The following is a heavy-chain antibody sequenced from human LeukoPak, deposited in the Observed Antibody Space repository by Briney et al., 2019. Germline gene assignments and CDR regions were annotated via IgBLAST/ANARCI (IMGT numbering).Heavy chain of an antibody. V-gene: IGHV4-59*01. CDR3: ARDRGDDYSPFFDY. CDR2: IYSRGST. Sequence: PSETLSLTCTVSGGSISSYYWSWIRQPPGKGLEWIGYIYSRGSTNYNPSLKSRVTISVDTSKNQFSLKLSSVTAADTAVYYCARDRGDDYSPFFDYWGQGTLVTVSS. D-gene: IGHD4-11*01. J-gene: IGHJ4*02. CDR1: GGSISSYY.